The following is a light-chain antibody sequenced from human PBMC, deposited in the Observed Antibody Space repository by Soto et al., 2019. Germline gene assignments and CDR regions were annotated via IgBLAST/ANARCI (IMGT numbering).Light chain of an antibody. CDR3: QPYASSPLT. Sequence: EIVLTQSPGTLSVSPGERATLSCRASQSVGRNYLALYQQKPGQAPRLLIYVASSRATGIPDRFNGSGSGTDFTLSIRRLEPEDFAVSYCQPYASSPLTFGGGTTVATK. V-gene: IGKV3-20*01. J-gene: IGKJ4*01. CDR2: VAS. CDR1: QSVGRNY.